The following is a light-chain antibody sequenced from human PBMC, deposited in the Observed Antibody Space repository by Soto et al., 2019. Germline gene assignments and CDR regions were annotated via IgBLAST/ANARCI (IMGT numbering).Light chain of an antibody. CDR1: QSVSSSY. CDR3: QQYNNWPRT. CDR2: GAS. J-gene: IGKJ1*01. V-gene: IGKV3-15*01. Sequence: TQSPSTLSLSRGHTSTLSCMTSQSVSSSYLAWYQQKPGQAPRLLIYGASTRATGIPARFSGSGSGTEFTLTINSLQSEDFAVYYCQQYNNWPRTFGQGTKVEI.